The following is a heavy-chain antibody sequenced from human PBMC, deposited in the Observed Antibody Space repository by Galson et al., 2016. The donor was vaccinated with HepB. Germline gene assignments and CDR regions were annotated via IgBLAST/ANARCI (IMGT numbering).Heavy chain of an antibody. J-gene: IGHJ3*01. D-gene: IGHD3-9*01. V-gene: IGHV3-33*01. Sequence: SLRLSCAGSGFSFGTYGIHWVRHTPGKGLEWLTVISYDGVDKNYADSVKGRFTVSRDNSKNMLYLQMNSLRVEDTAVYYCARDMSGYEILTAHQRGAFDVWGQGTLVTVS. CDR3: ARDMSGYEILTAHQRGAFDV. CDR1: GFSFGTYG. CDR2: ISYDGVDK.